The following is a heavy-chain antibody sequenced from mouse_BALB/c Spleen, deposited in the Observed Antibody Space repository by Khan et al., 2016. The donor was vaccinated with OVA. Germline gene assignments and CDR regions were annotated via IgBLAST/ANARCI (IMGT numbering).Heavy chain of an antibody. Sequence: EVELVESGGDLVKPGGSLKLSCAASGFTFSDYGLSWVRQTPEKRLEWVATISSGGSFTYYLDSVKGRFTISSDSAKNTLYLQMSSLRSEDTAMYYCTRSPGYYGSNYFDQWGQGTSLTVSS. CDR3: TRSPGYYGSNYFDQ. D-gene: IGHD1-1*01. CDR1: GFTFSDYG. V-gene: IGHV5-9-3*01. J-gene: IGHJ2*03. CDR2: ISSGGSFT.